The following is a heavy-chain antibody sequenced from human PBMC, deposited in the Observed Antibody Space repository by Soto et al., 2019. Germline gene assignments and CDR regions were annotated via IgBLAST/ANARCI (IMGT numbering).Heavy chain of an antibody. V-gene: IGHV4-31*03. Sequence: QVQLQESGPGLVKPSQTLSLTCTVSGGSISSGGYYWSWIRQHPGKGLEWIGYIYYSGSTYYNPSLKCRVTITVDTSKNQFPLKLSSVTAAETAVYYCAIVIEMATIWVWFGPWGQGTLVTGSS. CDR2: IYYSGST. CDR3: AIVIEMATIWVWFGP. D-gene: IGHD5-12*01. CDR1: GGSISSGGYY. J-gene: IGHJ5*02.